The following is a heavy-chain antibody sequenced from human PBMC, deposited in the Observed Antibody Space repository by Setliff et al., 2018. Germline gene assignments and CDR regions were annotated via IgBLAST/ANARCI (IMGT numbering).Heavy chain of an antibody. D-gene: IGHD3-16*01. CDR1: GGSISSGNYF. J-gene: IGHJ3*02. V-gene: IGHV4-39*01. Sequence: SETLSLTCTVSGGSISSGNYFWDWIRQPPGKGLEWIGSIHYSGETFHNPSLKSRVSIFVDTSQNQFFPRLNSLTAADTAVYYCARPLEESFGGVRDSDAFDIWGQGTMVTVS. CDR3: ARPLEESFGGVRDSDAFDI. CDR2: IHYSGET.